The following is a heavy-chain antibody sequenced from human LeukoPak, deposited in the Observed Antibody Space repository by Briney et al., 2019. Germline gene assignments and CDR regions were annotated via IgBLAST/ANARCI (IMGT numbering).Heavy chain of an antibody. CDR1: GFTFSSYS. V-gene: IGHV3-48*01. Sequence: GGSLRLSCAASGFTFSSYSMNWVRQAPGKGLEWVSYISSSSSTIYYADSVKGRSTISRDNAKNSLYLQMNSLRAEDTAVYYCARGAGARWFDPWGQGTLVTVSS. CDR2: ISSSSSTI. J-gene: IGHJ5*02. D-gene: IGHD1-26*01. CDR3: ARGAGARWFDP.